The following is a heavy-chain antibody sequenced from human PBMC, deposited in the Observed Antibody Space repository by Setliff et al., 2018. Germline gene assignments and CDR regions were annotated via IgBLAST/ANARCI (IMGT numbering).Heavy chain of an antibody. V-gene: IGHV4-34*01. CDR1: GFTVSVNY. J-gene: IGHJ6*03. CDR2: IYHTGNT. Sequence: GSLRLSCAASGFTVSVNYMSWVRQAPGKGLEWIGEIYHTGNTNYNPSLKSRVNISVDKSKNQFSLRLSSVTAADTAVYYCARRVREYQLLFGDYYYYMDVWGKGTTVTVSS. CDR3: ARRVREYQLLFGDYYYYMDV. D-gene: IGHD2-2*01.